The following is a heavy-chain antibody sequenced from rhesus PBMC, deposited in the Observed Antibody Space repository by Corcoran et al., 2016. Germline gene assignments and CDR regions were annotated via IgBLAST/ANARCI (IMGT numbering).Heavy chain of an antibody. CDR3: ARHPVPDY. V-gene: IGHV4-76*01. D-gene: IGHD3-9*01. CDR2: IYGSSGST. Sequence: QVQLQESGPGLVKPSETLSLTCAVSGGSISGGHDWSWIRQPPGKGLEWIGYIYGSSGSTNYNPSLKNRVTISKDTSKNQFSLKLSSVTAADTAVYYCARHPVPDYWGQGVLVTVSS. CDR1: GGSISGGHD. J-gene: IGHJ4*01.